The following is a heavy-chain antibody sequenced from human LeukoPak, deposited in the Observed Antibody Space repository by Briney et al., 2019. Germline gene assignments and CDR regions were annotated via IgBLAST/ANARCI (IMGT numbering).Heavy chain of an antibody. D-gene: IGHD5-12*01. CDR3: ARESGYRGHGMDV. J-gene: IGHJ6*02. CDR2: IWYDGSNK. V-gene: IGHV3-33*01. CDR1: GFTFSSYG. Sequence: GGSLRLSCAASGFTFSSYGMHWVRQAPGKGLEWVAVIWYDGSNKYYADSVKGRFTISRDNSKNTLYLQMNSLRAEDTAVYYCARESGYRGHGMDVWGRGTTVTVSS.